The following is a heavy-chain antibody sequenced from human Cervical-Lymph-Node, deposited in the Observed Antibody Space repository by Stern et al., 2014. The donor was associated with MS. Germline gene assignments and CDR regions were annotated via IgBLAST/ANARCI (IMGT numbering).Heavy chain of an antibody. CDR1: GFSLSTSGMR. V-gene: IGHV2-70*04. J-gene: IGHJ4*02. D-gene: IGHD3-3*01. Sequence: QVTLRESGPALVKPTQTLTLTCTFSGFSLSTSGMRVSWIRQPPGKALEWLARIDWDDDTFYSTSLKTRLTISKDTSKNQVVLTMTNMDPVDTATYYCARSPPYYEFWNDYYYFDYWGQGTLVAVSS. CDR3: ARSPPYYEFWNDYYYFDY. CDR2: IDWDDDT.